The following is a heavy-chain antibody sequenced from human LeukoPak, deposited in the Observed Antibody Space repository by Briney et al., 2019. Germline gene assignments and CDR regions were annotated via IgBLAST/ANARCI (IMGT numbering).Heavy chain of an antibody. D-gene: IGHD3-3*01. CDR3: ARHMNDFWSGYSRFDP. J-gene: IGHJ5*02. CDR1: GGSISSYY. CDR2: IYYSGST. V-gene: IGHV4-59*08. Sequence: PSETLSLTCTVSGGSISSYYWSWIRQPPGKGLEWIGYIYYSGSTNYNPSLKSRVTISVDTSKNRFSLKLSSVTAADTAVYYCARHMNDFWSGYSRFDPWGQGTLVTVSS.